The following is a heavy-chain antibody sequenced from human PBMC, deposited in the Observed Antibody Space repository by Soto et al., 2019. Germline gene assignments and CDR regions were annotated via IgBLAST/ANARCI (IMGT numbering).Heavy chain of an antibody. Sequence: GGSLRLSSTVSGFTFGDYAMSWVRQAPRKGLEWVGFIRSKAYGGTTEYAASVKGRFTISRDDSKSIDYLQMNSLKTEVTAVYYCTREITMLVVYYFDYWGQGTLVTVSS. J-gene: IGHJ4*02. V-gene: IGHV3-49*04. CDR1: GFTFGDYA. D-gene: IGHD3-22*01. CDR2: IRSKAYGGTT. CDR3: TREITMLVVYYFDY.